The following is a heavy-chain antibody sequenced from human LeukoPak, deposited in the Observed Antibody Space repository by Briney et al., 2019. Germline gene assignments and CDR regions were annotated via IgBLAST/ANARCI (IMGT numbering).Heavy chain of an antibody. D-gene: IGHD2-8*02. Sequence: SETLSLTCAVYGGSFSGYYWSWIRQPPGKGLEWIGEINHSGSTNYNPSLKSRVTISVDTSKNQFSLKLTSVAAADTAMYYCARALVTGGTYIDYWGQGTLVTVSS. CDR2: INHSGST. CDR3: ARALVTGGTYIDY. CDR1: GGSFSGYY. V-gene: IGHV4-34*01. J-gene: IGHJ4*02.